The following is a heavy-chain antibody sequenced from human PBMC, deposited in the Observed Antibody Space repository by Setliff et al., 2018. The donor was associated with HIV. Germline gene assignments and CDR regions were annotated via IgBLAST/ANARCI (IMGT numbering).Heavy chain of an antibody. CDR3: ASGGEHGSYFGGY. Sequence: GGSLRLSCSTSGLTFIGFEMNWVRQAPGKGLEWISYISSSGRITNYADSVRGRFTISRDNARNTSFLQMNGLRGDDTAVYYCASGGEHGSYFGGYWGQGTLVTVSS. CDR1: GLTFIGFE. J-gene: IGHJ4*02. V-gene: IGHV3-48*03. D-gene: IGHD1-26*01. CDR2: ISSSGRIT.